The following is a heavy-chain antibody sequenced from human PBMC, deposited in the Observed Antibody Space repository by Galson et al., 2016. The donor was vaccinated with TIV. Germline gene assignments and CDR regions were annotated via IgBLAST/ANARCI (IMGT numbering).Heavy chain of an antibody. V-gene: IGHV5-10-1*01. CDR1: GYSFTNYW. J-gene: IGHJ5*02. Sequence: QSGAEVKKPGESLRISCKGSGYSFTNYWINWVRQMPGKGLEWMGRIDPSDSYIIYSPSFEGHVTISADRSITTAYLHWSSLRASDTAIYYCARGVSTGSGWLDPWGQGTLVTVSS. D-gene: IGHD5/OR15-5a*01. CDR3: ARGVSTGSGWLDP. CDR2: IDPSDSYI.